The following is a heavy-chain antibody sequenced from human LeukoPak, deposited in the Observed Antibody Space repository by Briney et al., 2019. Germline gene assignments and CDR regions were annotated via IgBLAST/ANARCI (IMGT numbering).Heavy chain of an antibody. Sequence: GVSLRLSCAASGFTFSSYWMHWVRQAPGKGLVWVSRINSDGSSTSYADSVKGRFTISRDNAKNTLYLQMNSLRAEDTAVYYCARGKIYDFWSGYLQYYFDYWGQGTLVTVSS. V-gene: IGHV3-74*01. CDR1: GFTFSSYW. J-gene: IGHJ4*02. CDR2: INSDGSST. CDR3: ARGKIYDFWSGYLQYYFDY. D-gene: IGHD3-3*01.